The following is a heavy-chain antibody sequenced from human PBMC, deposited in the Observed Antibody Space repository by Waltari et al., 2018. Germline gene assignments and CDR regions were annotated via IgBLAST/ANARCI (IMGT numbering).Heavy chain of an antibody. CDR1: GGSISSGSYY. CDR2: IYYSGST. CDR3: ARAGRGSYLYFDY. Sequence: QLQLQESGPGLVKPSETLSLTCTVSGGSISSGSYYWGWIRQPPGKGLEWIGSIYYSGSTYYNPSLKSRVTISVDTSKNQFSLKLSSVTAADTAVYYCARAGRGSYLYFDYWGQGTLVTVSS. D-gene: IGHD1-26*01. V-gene: IGHV4-39*07. J-gene: IGHJ4*02.